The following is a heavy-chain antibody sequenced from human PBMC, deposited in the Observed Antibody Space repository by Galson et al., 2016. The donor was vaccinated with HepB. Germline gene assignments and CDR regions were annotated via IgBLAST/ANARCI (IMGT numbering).Heavy chain of an antibody. CDR2: INADGGST. CDR1: GLTFRRYW. V-gene: IGHV3-74*01. D-gene: IGHD1-1*01. J-gene: IGHJ4*02. Sequence: SLRLSCAASGLTFRRYWMPWVRQAPGKGLVWVSRINADGGSTAYADSVNGRLTTSRDNARNTLFLQMNSLRAEDTAVHYCASSSLGSTVTGLDNWGQGTLVTFSS. CDR3: ASSSLGSTVTGLDN.